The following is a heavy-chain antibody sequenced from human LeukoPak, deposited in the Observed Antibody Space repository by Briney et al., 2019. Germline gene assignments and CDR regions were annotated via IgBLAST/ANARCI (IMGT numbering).Heavy chain of an antibody. D-gene: IGHD4-17*01. CDR1: GFTFTTYW. V-gene: IGHV3-64*01. CDR2: ISSNGGST. J-gene: IGHJ4*02. CDR3: ARGGLRNY. Sequence: GGSLRLSCAASGFTFTTYWMAWVRQAPGKGLEYVSAISSNGGSTYYANSVKGRFTISRDNSKNTLYLQMGSLRAEDMAVYYCARGGLRNYWGQGTLVTVSS.